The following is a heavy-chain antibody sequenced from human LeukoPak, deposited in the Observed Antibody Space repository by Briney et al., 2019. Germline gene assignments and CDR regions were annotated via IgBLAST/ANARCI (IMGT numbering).Heavy chain of an antibody. CDR2: ISAYNGNT. D-gene: IGHD6-19*01. V-gene: IGHV1-18*01. CDR1: GYTFTTYG. CDR3: ARDSSREQWLPFDY. Sequence: GASVKVSCKASGYTFTTYGISWVRQAPGQGLEWMGWISAYNGNTNYAQKLQGRVTMTTDTSTSTAYIELRSLRSDDTAVYYCARDSSREQWLPFDYWGQGTLVTVSS. J-gene: IGHJ4*02.